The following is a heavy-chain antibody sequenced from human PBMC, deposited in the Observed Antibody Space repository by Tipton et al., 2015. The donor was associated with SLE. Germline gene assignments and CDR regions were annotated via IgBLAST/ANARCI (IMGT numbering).Heavy chain of an antibody. CDR1: GDSINTYY. J-gene: IGHJ4*02. V-gene: IGHV4-59*01. Sequence: LRLSCSVSGDSINTYYWTWIRQSPGKGLEWIGNIYTSGSTLYNPSLESRVTISMDTSKNRFSLRLSSVTAADTAVYYCARENMYYFDSTGYSTFDYWGQGTLVTVSS. D-gene: IGHD3-22*01. CDR2: IYTSGST. CDR3: ARENMYYFDSTGYSTFDY.